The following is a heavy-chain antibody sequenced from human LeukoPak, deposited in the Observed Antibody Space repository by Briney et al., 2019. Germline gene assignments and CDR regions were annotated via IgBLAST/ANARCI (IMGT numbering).Heavy chain of an antibody. J-gene: IGHJ4*02. Sequence: GASVKVSCKASGYTFTSYYMHWVRHAPGQGLEWMGIINPSGGSTSYAQTFQGRVTMTRDTSTSTVYMELSSLRSEDTAVYYCARVTDYDFWSGPYYFDYWGQGTLVTVSS. CDR3: ARVTDYDFWSGPYYFDY. D-gene: IGHD3-3*01. CDR1: GYTFTSYY. CDR2: INPSGGST. V-gene: IGHV1-46*03.